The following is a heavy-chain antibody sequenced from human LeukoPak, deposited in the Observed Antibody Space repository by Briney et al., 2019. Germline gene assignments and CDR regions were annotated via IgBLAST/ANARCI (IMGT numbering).Heavy chain of an antibody. CDR1: GGSFNGYS. CDR3: VRVCLWGGSCYVYYNGMDV. CDR2: INHSGGT. V-gene: IGHV4-34*01. D-gene: IGHD2-2*01. Sequence: SETLSLTCAVYGGSFNGYSWSWIRQPPGKGLEWIGEINHSGGTNYNPSLKSRVTISVDTSKNQFSLKLRSVTATDTAVYYCVRVCLWGGSCYVYYNGMDVWGQGTTVTVSS. J-gene: IGHJ6*02.